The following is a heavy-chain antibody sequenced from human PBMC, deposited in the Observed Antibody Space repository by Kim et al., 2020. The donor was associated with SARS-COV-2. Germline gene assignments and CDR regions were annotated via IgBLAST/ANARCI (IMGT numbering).Heavy chain of an antibody. Sequence: ASVKVSCKASGYTFTGYYMHWVRQAPGQGLEWMGWINPNSGGTNYAQKFQGRVTMTRDTSISTAYMELSRLRSDDTAVYYCARGGFLEWLYNWFDPWGQEPWSPSPQ. CDR3: ARGGFLEWLYNWFDP. CDR2: INPNSGGT. CDR1: GYTFTGYY. V-gene: IGHV1-2*02. J-gene: IGHJ5*02. D-gene: IGHD3-3*01.